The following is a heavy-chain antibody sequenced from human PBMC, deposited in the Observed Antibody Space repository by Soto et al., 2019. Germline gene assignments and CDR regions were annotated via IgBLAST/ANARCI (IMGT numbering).Heavy chain of an antibody. D-gene: IGHD4-4*01. CDR1: GGSISSGDFY. CDR2: IYYSGST. CDR3: ARADDFSARFDY. Sequence: PSETLSLTCTVSGGSISSGDFYWSWIRQPPGKGLELIGNIYYSGSTYYNPSLRSRAIMSVDTSQNQFSLKLSSLTAADTAVYFCARADDFSARFDYWGQGALVTVSS. J-gene: IGHJ4*02. V-gene: IGHV4-30-4*01.